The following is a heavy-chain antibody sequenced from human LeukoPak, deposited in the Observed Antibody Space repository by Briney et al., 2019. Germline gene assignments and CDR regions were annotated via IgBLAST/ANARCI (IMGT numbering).Heavy chain of an antibody. V-gene: IGHV1-18*01. CDR2: ISAYNGNT. Sequence: ASVKVSCKASGYTFTSCGISWVRQAPGQGLEWMGWISAYNGNTNYAQKLQGRVTITRDTSASTAYMELSSLRSEDTAVYYCARVARYSSSWVQIDYWGQGTLVTVSS. CDR1: GYTFTSCG. J-gene: IGHJ4*02. D-gene: IGHD6-13*01. CDR3: ARVARYSSSWVQIDY.